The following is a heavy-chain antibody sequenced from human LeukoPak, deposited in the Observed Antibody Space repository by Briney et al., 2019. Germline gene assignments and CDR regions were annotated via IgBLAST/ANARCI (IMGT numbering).Heavy chain of an antibody. CDR3: ARNRKARYTNYYGSGSYIDY. Sequence: SETLSLTCTVSGGSISSGSYYWSWIRQPAGKGLEWTGRIYTSGSTNYNPSLKSRVTISVDTSKNQFSLKLSSVTAADTAVYYCARNRKARYTNYYGSGSYIDYWGQGTLVTVSS. D-gene: IGHD3-10*01. CDR2: IYTSGST. CDR1: GGSISSGSYY. J-gene: IGHJ4*02. V-gene: IGHV4-61*02.